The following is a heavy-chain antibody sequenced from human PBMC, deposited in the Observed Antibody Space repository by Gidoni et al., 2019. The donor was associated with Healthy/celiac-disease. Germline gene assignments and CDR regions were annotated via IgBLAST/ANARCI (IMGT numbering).Heavy chain of an antibody. V-gene: IGHV3-23*01. CDR3: AKCLSYYDSSRNGMDV. D-gene: IGHD3-22*01. CDR1: GFTFSSYA. CDR2: ISGSGGST. Sequence: EVQLLESGGGLVQPGGSLRLSCAASGFTFSSYAMSWVRQAPGKGLEWVSAISGSGGSTYYADSVKGRFTISRDNSKNTLYLQMNSLRAEDTAVYYCAKCLSYYDSSRNGMDVWGQGTTVTVSS. J-gene: IGHJ6*02.